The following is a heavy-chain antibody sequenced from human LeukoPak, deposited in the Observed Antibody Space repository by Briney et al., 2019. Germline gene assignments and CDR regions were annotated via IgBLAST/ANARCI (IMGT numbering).Heavy chain of an antibody. CDR3: AKFRDFTGYHAIDS. V-gene: IGHV3-23*01. Sequence: PGGSLRLSRAASGFPFSNNAMTWVRQAPGKGLEWVASVSGSGARAFIAVSVEGRFTISRDNFRNTLFLQMNSLRVEDTAIYYCAKFRDFTGYHAIDSWGQGTLLTVSS. D-gene: IGHD6-25*01. CDR1: GFPFSNNA. CDR2: VSGSGARA. J-gene: IGHJ4*02.